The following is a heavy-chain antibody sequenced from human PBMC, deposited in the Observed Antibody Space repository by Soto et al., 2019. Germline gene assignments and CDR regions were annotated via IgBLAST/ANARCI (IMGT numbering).Heavy chain of an antibody. Sequence: SETLSLTCTVSGDSVSSGGYYWSWNRQPPGKGLEWIGYIYSSGSANYNPSLKSRVTISRDTSKNQISLKVASVTAADTAGYYCARGFSSVSMDAWGQGTTVTVSS. CDR2: IYSSGSA. V-gene: IGHV4-61*08. CDR3: ARGFSSVSMDA. D-gene: IGHD6-19*01. J-gene: IGHJ6*02. CDR1: GDSVSSGGYY.